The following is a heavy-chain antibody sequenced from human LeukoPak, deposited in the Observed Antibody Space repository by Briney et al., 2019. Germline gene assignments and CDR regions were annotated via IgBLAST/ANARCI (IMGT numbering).Heavy chain of an antibody. CDR3: AREIGIAVAGTSDY. D-gene: IGHD6-19*01. CDR1: GYTFTSYG. V-gene: IGHV1-18*01. J-gene: IGHJ4*02. Sequence: GASVTVSCKASGYTFTSYGISWVRQAPGQGLEWMGWISAYNGNTNYAQKLQGRVTMTTDTSTSTAYMELRSLRSDDTAVYYCAREIGIAVAGTSDYWGQGTLVTVSS. CDR2: ISAYNGNT.